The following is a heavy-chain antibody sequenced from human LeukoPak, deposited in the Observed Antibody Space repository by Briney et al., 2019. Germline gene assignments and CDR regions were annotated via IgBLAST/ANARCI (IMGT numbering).Heavy chain of an antibody. Sequence: GSQRLSCAASGFTFSSYAMSWVRQAPGKGLEWVSAISGSGGSTYYADSVKGRFTISRDNSKNTLYLQMNSLRAEDTAVYYCAKDLAVDYVGDYWGQGTLVTVSS. CDR1: GFTFSSYA. V-gene: IGHV3-23*01. D-gene: IGHD4-17*01. J-gene: IGHJ4*02. CDR3: AKDLAVDYVGDY. CDR2: ISGSGGST.